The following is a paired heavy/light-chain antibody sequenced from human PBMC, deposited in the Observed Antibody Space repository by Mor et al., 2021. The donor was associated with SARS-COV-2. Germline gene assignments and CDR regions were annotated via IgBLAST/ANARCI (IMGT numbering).Heavy chain of an antibody. CDR2: ISTTGGNT. CDR3: SKDRPHLVNDY. V-gene: IGHV3-23*01. J-gene: IGHJ4*02. Sequence: EVQLLESGGGLVQPGGSLRLSCAASGFTFSSYTMSWVRQAPGKGLDWVSTISTTGGNTYYVDSVKGRFTISRDNSRNTLYLQMNSLRAEDTAVYFCSKDRPHLVNDYWGQGTLVTVSS. D-gene: IGHD3-16*02. CDR1: GFTFSSYT.
Light chain of an antibody. CDR3: QQYNSFPRT. CDR2: KAS. J-gene: IGKJ2*01. Sequence: DIQMTQSPSTLSASVGDRVTITCRASQSISPWLAWYQQKPGKAPKLLIYKASSLESGVPSRFSGSGSGTEFTLTISSLQPDDFATYYCQQYNSFPRTFGQGTKLEIK. V-gene: IGKV1-5*03. CDR1: QSISPW.